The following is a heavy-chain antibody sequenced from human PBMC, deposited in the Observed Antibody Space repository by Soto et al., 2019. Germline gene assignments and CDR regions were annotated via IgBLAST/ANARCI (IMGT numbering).Heavy chain of an antibody. CDR3: AKVKEDDILTGYFPPYYFDY. Sequence: PGGSLRLSCAASGFTFSGYAMSGVRQAPGKGQEWDSAISGSGGSTYYADSVKGRFTISRDNSKNTLYLQMNSLRAEDTAVYYCAKVKEDDILTGYFPPYYFDYWGQGTLVTVSS. CDR2: ISGSGGST. V-gene: IGHV3-23*01. J-gene: IGHJ4*02. CDR1: GFTFSGYA. D-gene: IGHD3-9*01.